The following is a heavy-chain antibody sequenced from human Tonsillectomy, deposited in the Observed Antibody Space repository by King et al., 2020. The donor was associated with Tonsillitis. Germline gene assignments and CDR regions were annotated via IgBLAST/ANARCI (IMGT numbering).Heavy chain of an antibody. J-gene: IGHJ4*02. CDR2: INPDTGAT. D-gene: IGHD2-21*02. CDR3: AKVAHGDCCSFDY. Sequence: VQLVESGAEVKQPGASVKVSCKASRYTFTDYYMHWVRQAPGQGLEWMGWINPDTGATSYAQNFQGRVTMTRDTSISTAHMELNSLRSDDTALYYCAKVAHGDCCSFDYWGQGTLVTVSS. V-gene: IGHV1-2*02. CDR1: RYTFTDYY.